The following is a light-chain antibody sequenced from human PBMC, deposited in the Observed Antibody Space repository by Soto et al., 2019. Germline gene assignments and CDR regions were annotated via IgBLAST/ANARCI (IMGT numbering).Light chain of an antibody. CDR1: QGIAPY. CDR3: QQYNNWPWA. V-gene: IGKV3-15*01. J-gene: IGKJ1*01. Sequence: MSQSPSSLSAFVGDRVTITCRASQGIAPYLAWFQQKPGQAPRLLIYGASTRATGIPARFSGSGSGTEFTLTISSLQSEDFAVYYCQQYNNWPWAFGQGTKVEIK. CDR2: GAS.